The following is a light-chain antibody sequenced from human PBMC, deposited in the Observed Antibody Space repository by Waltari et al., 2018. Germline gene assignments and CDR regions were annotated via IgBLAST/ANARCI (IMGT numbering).Light chain of an antibody. Sequence: IQLTQSPSSLSASVGDRVTITCRASQGISDFLAWYQQKPGKAPKLLIYAASTLQSGVPSRFSGSGSGTDFTLTITGLQPEDVATYYCQLLNSSQWTFGQGTKVDMK. CDR3: QLLNSSQWT. J-gene: IGKJ1*01. V-gene: IGKV1-9*01. CDR1: QGISDF. CDR2: AAS.